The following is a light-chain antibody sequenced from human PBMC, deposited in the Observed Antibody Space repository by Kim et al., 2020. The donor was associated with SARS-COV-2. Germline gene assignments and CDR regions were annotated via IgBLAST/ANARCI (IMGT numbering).Light chain of an antibody. CDR3: QVWDTSTVI. V-gene: IGLV3-9*01. J-gene: IGLJ2*01. Sequence: SYELTQPLSVSVALGQTARIPCGGMNIGSHNVHWYQHKAGQAPVLVIRRDSDRPSGIPERFSGSSSGNTATLTISGAQAGDEADYYCQVWDTSTVIFGGGTQLTVL. CDR1: NIGSHN. CDR2: RDS.